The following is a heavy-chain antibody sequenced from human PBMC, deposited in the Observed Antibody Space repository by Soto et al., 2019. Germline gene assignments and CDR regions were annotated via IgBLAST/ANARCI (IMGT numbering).Heavy chain of an antibody. CDR2: IYYSGST. CDR1: GGSISSSSYY. J-gene: IGHJ4*02. CDR3: ARQALGNYFDY. Sequence: PEETLSLTCTVSGGSISSSSYYWGWIRQPPGKGLEWIGSIYYSGSTYYNPSLKSRVTISVDTSKNQFSLKLSSVTAADTAVYYCARQALGNYFDYWGQGTLVTVSS. V-gene: IGHV4-39*01.